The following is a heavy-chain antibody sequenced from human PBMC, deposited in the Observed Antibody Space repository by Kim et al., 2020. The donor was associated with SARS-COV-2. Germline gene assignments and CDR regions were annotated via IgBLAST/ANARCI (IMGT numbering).Heavy chain of an antibody. V-gene: IGHV3-9*01. CDR3: AKTPNMVRGVFFDY. Sequence: ADSVKARSTITRDNAKNSLYLQMNRLRDEDTALYYCAKTPNMVRGVFFDYWGQGTLVTVSS. J-gene: IGHJ4*02. D-gene: IGHD3-10*01.